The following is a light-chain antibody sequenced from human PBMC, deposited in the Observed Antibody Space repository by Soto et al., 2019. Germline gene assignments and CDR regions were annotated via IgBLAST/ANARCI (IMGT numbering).Light chain of an antibody. J-gene: IGLJ7*01. CDR1: SSNIGSNT. CDR2: SNN. Sequence: QPVLTQPPSASGTPGQRVTISCSGSSSNIGSNTVNWYQQLPGTAPKLLIYSNNQRPSGVPDRFSGSKSGTSASLAISGLQSEDEADYYCAAWDDSLNALAVFGGGTQLTVL. CDR3: AAWDDSLNALAV. V-gene: IGLV1-44*01.